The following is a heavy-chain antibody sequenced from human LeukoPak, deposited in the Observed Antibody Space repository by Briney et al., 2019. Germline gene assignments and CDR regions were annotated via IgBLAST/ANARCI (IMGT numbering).Heavy chain of an antibody. CDR1: GGSISSYY. D-gene: IGHD6-13*01. CDR3: ARLAAAGNALDV. V-gene: IGHV4-4*07. Sequence: PSGTLSLTCTVSGGSISSYYWSWIRQPAGKGLEWIGRIYTSGSTNYNPSLKGRVTMSVDTSKNQFSLKLSSVTAADTAVYYCARLAAAGNALDVWGQGTTVTVSS. CDR2: IYTSGST. J-gene: IGHJ6*02.